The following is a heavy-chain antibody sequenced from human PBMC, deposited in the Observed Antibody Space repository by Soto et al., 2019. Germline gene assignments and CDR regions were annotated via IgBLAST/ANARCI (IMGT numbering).Heavy chain of an antibody. Sequence: EVQLLNSGGSLVQPGGSLRFTCAASGFTFSNYDMIWVRQAPGKGLEWVSAISGRGSSTYYADSVKGRFTISRDDSKNTAYLQMNSLRAEDTAVYYCAKGSIVAGAIRYDLDYWGQGTLVTVSS. CDR2: ISGRGSST. CDR3: AKGSIVAGAIRYDLDY. V-gene: IGHV3-23*01. D-gene: IGHD2-2*01. J-gene: IGHJ4*02. CDR1: GFTFSNYD.